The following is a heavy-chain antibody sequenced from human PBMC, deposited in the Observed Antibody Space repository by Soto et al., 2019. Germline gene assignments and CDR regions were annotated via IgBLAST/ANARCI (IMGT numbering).Heavy chain of an antibody. Sequence: QVQLVQSGAEVKKPGASVKVSCKASGYTFTSYAMHWVRQAPGQRLEWMGWINAGNGNTKYSQKFQGRVTITRDTSASTAYMELSSLRSEDTAVYYSARVRYFDWLSPYYFDYWGQGTLVTVSS. CDR1: GYTFTSYA. J-gene: IGHJ4*02. CDR3: ARVRYFDWLSPYYFDY. CDR2: INAGNGNT. V-gene: IGHV1-3*01. D-gene: IGHD3-9*01.